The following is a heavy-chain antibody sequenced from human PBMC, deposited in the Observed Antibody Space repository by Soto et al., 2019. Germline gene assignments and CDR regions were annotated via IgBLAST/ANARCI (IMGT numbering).Heavy chain of an antibody. D-gene: IGHD3-3*01. V-gene: IGHV1-2*02. CDR2: VNPATGAA. CDR1: GYPVTAYY. J-gene: IGHJ3*02. Sequence: QLHLVQSGAVVKKPGASVTVSCSASGYPVTAYYMHWVRQAPGRGLEWMGGVNPATGAAMHTQTFKGRVTTTRDTSTSTVFMELGGLTSEATAVFYCARGGGVGVAGSAAFDMWGQGTLVTVSS. CDR3: ARGGGVGVAGSAAFDM.